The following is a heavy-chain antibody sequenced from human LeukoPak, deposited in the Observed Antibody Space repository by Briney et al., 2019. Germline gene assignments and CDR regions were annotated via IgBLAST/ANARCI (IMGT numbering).Heavy chain of an antibody. J-gene: IGHJ3*02. V-gene: IGHV1-8*03. D-gene: IGHD3-3*01. CDR3: ARGRRYYDFWSGDENDAFDI. Sequence: ASVKVSCKASGYTFTSYDINWVRQATGQGLEWMGWMNPNSGSTGYAQKFQGRVTITRNTSISTAYMELSSLRSEDTAVYYCARGRRYYDFWSGDENDAFDIWGQGTMVTVSS. CDR2: MNPNSGST. CDR1: GYTFTSYD.